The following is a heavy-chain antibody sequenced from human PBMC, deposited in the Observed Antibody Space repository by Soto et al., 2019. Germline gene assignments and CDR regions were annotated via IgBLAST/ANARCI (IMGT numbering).Heavy chain of an antibody. CDR3: ARAREWELLQAPFDY. V-gene: IGHV1-69*01. J-gene: IGHJ4*02. Sequence: QVQLVQSGAEVKKPGSSVKVSCKASGGTFSSYAISWVRQAPGQGLEWMGGIIPIFGTANYAKKFQGRVTITADESKSTAYMELSSLRSEDTAVYYCARAREWELLQAPFDYWGQGTLVTVSS. CDR1: GGTFSSYA. D-gene: IGHD1-26*01. CDR2: IIPIFGTA.